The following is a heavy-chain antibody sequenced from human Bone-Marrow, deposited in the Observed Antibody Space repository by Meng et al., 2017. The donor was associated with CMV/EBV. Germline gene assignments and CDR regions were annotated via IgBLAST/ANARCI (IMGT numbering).Heavy chain of an antibody. CDR1: GYTFTGYY. CDR3: ARFGSRVYGGYSYGTRYYYSYGMDV. Sequence: ASVKVSCKASGYTFTGYYMHWVRQAPGQGLEWMGWINPNSGGTNYAQKFQGRVTMTRDTSISTAYMELSRLRSDDTAVYYCARFGSRVYGGYSYGTRYYYSYGMDVWGQGTTVTVS. CDR2: INPNSGGT. D-gene: IGHD5-18*01. V-gene: IGHV1-2*02. J-gene: IGHJ6*02.